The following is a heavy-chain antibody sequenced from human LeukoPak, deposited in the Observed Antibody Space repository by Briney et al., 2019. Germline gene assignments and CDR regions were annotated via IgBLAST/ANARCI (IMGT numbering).Heavy chain of an antibody. CDR3: ARVRSSSWYDY. V-gene: IGHV3-74*01. CDR2: ISSDGTTT. CDR1: GFTFSSYA. J-gene: IGHJ4*02. D-gene: IGHD6-13*01. Sequence: GGSLRLSCAASGFTFSSYAMSWVRQAPGEGLVWVSRISSDGTTTTYADSVKGRFTIPRDNAKNTLYLQMNSLRVEDTAVYYCARVRSSSWYDYWGQGALVTVSS.